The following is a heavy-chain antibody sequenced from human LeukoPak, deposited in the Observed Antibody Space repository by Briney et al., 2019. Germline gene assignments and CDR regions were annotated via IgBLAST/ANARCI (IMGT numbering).Heavy chain of an antibody. D-gene: IGHD3-22*01. V-gene: IGHV3-33*06. CDR1: GFTFNNAW. Sequence: GGSLRLSCAASGFTFNNAWMSWVRQAPGKGLEWVAVIWYDGSNKYYADSVKGRFTISRDNSKNTLSLQMNSLRAEDTAVYYCAKDCYDSSGSALNWFDPWGQGTLVTVSS. CDR3: AKDCYDSSGSALNWFDP. CDR2: IWYDGSNK. J-gene: IGHJ5*02.